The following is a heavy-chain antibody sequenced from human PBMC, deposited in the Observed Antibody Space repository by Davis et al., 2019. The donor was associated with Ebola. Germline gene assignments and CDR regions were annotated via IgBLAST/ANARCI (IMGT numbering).Heavy chain of an antibody. Sequence: SETLSLTCAVYGGSFRGYYWSWIRQPPGKGLEWIGEINHSGSTNYNPSLKSRVTISVDTSKNQFSLKLSSVTAADTAVYYCAREGWLRRQYYFDYWGQGTLVTVSS. CDR1: GGSFRGYY. J-gene: IGHJ4*02. CDR2: INHSGST. V-gene: IGHV4-34*01. CDR3: AREGWLRRQYYFDY. D-gene: IGHD5-12*01.